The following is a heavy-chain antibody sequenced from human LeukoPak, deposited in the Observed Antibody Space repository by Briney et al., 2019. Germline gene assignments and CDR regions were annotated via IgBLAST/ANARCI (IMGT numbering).Heavy chain of an antibody. CDR3: ARDKPISGDFWSGYYPAYYFDY. CDR2: IYSGGST. CDR1: GFTVSSNY. D-gene: IGHD3-3*01. V-gene: IGHV3-66*01. J-gene: IGHJ4*02. Sequence: QSGGSLRLSCAASGFTVSSNYMSWVRQAPGKGLEWVSVIYSGGSTYYADSVKGRFTISRDNSKNTLYLQMNSLRAEDTAVYYCARDKPISGDFWSGYYPAYYFDYWGQGTLVTVSS.